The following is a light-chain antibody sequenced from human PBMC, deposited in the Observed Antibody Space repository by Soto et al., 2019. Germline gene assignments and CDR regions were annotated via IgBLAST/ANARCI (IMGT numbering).Light chain of an antibody. J-gene: IGKJ1*01. CDR2: GAS. V-gene: IGKV3-20*01. Sequence: VLTQSLATLSLAPGGEVTLSCRASQSVSSNFLAWYQQKPGQAPRLLIYGASSRATGIPDRFSGGGSGTDFTLTISRLEPEDFAGYYCQQYGDSPVTFGQGTKVDIK. CDR3: QQYGDSPVT. CDR1: QSVSSNF.